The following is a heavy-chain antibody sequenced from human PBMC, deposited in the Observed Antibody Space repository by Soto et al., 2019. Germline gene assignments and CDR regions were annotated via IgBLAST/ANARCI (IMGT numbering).Heavy chain of an antibody. J-gene: IGHJ4*02. CDR3: ARQGSGWYLSLGYFDY. D-gene: IGHD6-19*01. V-gene: IGHV4-39*01. CDR2: IYYSGST. CDR1: GGSISSSSYY. Sequence: QLQLQESGPGLVKPSETLSLTCTVSGGSISSSSYYWGWIRQPPGKGLEWIGSIYYSGSTYYNPSLKSRVTISVDTSKNQFSLKLSSVTAADTAVYYCARQGSGWYLSLGYFDYWGPGTLVTVSS.